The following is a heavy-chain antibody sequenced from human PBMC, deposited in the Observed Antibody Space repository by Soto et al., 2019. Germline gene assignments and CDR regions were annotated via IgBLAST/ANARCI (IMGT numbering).Heavy chain of an antibody. Sequence: SETLSLTCSVSGGSISYSSYYWGWIRQPPGRGLEWIGSGFYSGSTYYNPSLKSRVTISVDTSKNQFSLKLSSVTAADTAVYYCARAYGGTAFDYWGQGTLVT. V-gene: IGHV4-39*02. CDR3: ARAYGGTAFDY. D-gene: IGHD4-17*01. CDR1: GGSISYSSYY. J-gene: IGHJ4*02. CDR2: GFYSGST.